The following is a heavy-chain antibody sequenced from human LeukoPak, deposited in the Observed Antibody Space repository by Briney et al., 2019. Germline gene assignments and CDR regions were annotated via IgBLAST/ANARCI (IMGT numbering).Heavy chain of an antibody. V-gene: IGHV4-59*01. J-gene: IGHJ3*02. CDR1: GGSISGYY. D-gene: IGHD2-2*01. Sequence: SETLSLTCTVSGGSISGYYWSWIRQPPRKGLEWIGFIYYGGSTNYNPSLKSRVTISVDTSKNQFSLKVTSVTAADTAVYYCATYCSSTSCYGGSAFDIWGQGTMVTVSS. CDR2: IYYGGST. CDR3: ATYCSSTSCYGGSAFDI.